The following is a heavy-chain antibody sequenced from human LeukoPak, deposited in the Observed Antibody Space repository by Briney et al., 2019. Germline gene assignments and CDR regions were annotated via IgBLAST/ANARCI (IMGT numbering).Heavy chain of an antibody. J-gene: IGHJ4*02. V-gene: IGHV1-2*02. D-gene: IGHD2-15*01. CDR1: GYTFTGSY. CDR2: INPNSGGR. CDR3: AKESDIPGLDY. Sequence: GASAKVSCKASGYTFTGSYMHWVRQAPGQGLEWMGWINPNSGGRNYAQRFQGRVTMTRDTSISTAYMELSGLRSDDTAVYYCAKESDIPGLDYWGQGTLVTVSS.